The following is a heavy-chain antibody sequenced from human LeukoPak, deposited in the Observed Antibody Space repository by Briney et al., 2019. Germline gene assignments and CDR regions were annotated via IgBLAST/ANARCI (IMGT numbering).Heavy chain of an antibody. Sequence: GGSLRLSCAASGFTFSSYGMHWVRQAPGKGLEWVAVISYDGSNKYYADSVKGRFTISRDNSKNTLYLQMNSLRAEDTAVYYCAKDEGHYDFWSGYPYYFDYWGQGTLVTVSS. J-gene: IGHJ4*02. D-gene: IGHD3-3*01. V-gene: IGHV3-30*18. CDR3: AKDEGHYDFWSGYPYYFDY. CDR1: GFTFSSYG. CDR2: ISYDGSNK.